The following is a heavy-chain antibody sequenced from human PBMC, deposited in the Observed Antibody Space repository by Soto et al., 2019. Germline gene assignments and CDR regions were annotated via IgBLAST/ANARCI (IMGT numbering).Heavy chain of an antibody. V-gene: IGHV3-53*01. CDR1: GFTVSHNY. CDR3: ARDTDYYGMDV. J-gene: IGHJ6*02. Sequence: EVQLVESGGGLIQPGGSLRLSCAASGFTVSHNYMSWVRQAPGEGLEWVSVIYSASSTYYADSVKGRFIISRDNSKNTLYLQMNSLRAEDTAVYYCARDTDYYGMDVWGQGTTVTVSS. CDR2: IYSASST. D-gene: IGHD4-17*01.